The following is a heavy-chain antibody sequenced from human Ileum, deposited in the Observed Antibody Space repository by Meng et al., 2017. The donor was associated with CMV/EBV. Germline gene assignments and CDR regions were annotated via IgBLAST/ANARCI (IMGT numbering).Heavy chain of an antibody. V-gene: IGHV4-34*01. D-gene: IGHD4-11*01. CDR2: FNHYGST. CDR1: GGPFSGYY. CDR3: ASGKSNLEY. Sequence: QVQLQEWGAGLLKPSETLSLTCAVYGGPFSGYYWSWIRQVPGKGLEWIGEFNHYGSTNYNPSLKSRVTISVDTSKNQFSLNLSSVTAADTAVYYCASGKSNLEYWGQGTLVTVSS. J-gene: IGHJ4*02.